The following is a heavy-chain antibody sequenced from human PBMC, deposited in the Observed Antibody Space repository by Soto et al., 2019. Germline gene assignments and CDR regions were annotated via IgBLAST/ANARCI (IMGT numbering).Heavy chain of an antibody. J-gene: IGHJ5*02. D-gene: IGHD5-12*01. V-gene: IGHV4-34*01. CDR2: INHSGGT. Sequence: SETLSLTCAVYGGSFSGYYWSWIRQPPGKGLEWIGEINHSGGTNYNPSLKSRVTISVDTSKNQFSLKLSSVTAADTAVYYCARGRYSGYDPNWFDPWGQGTLVTSPQ. CDR3: ARGRYSGYDPNWFDP. CDR1: GGSFSGYY.